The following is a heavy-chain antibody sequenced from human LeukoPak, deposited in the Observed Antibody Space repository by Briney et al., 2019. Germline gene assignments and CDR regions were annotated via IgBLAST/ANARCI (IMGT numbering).Heavy chain of an antibody. CDR1: GFTFSSYW. CDR2: INSDGSST. CDR3: ATDSYVSGSYYRLFY. V-gene: IGHV3-74*01. J-gene: IGHJ4*02. D-gene: IGHD3-10*01. Sequence: HPGGSLRLSCAASGFTFSSYWMHWVRQAPGKGLVWVSRINSDGSSTSYADSVKGRFTISRDNAKNTLYLQMNNLRAEDTAIYYCATDSYVSGSYYRLFYWGQGTLVTVSS.